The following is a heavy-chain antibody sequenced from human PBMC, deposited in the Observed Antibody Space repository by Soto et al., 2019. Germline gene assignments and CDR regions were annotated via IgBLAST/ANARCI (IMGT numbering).Heavy chain of an antibody. V-gene: IGHV3-74*01. J-gene: IGHJ4*02. CDR1: GFTFSTYW. CDR2: INYDGSST. CDR3: TRVPRPTSVGTGAY. Sequence: PGGSLRLSCAASGFTFSTYWMHWVRQAPGKGLVWVSRINYDGSSTDYADSVKGRFTISRDNAKNTLYLQMNTLTAEDTAVYYCTRVPRPTSVGTGAYWGQGTLVTVSS. D-gene: IGHD3-10*01.